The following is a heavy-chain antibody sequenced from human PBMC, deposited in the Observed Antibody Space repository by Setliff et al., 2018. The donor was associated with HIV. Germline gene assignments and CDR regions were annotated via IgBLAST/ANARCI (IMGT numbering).Heavy chain of an antibody. CDR2: INTNTGNP. CDR1: GYTFTSYA. CDR3: ARVKRAMVRGVIITPAFYI. J-gene: IGHJ3*02. D-gene: IGHD3-10*01. Sequence: ASVKVSCKASGYTFTSYAMNWVRQAPGQGLEWMGWINTNTGNPTYAQGFTGRVVFSLDTSVSTAYLQISSLKAEDTAVYYCARVKRAMVRGVIITPAFYIWGQGTMVTVSS. V-gene: IGHV7-4-1*02.